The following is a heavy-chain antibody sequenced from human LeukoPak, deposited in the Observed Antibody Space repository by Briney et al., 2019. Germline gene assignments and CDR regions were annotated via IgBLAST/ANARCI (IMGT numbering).Heavy chain of an antibody. CDR2: IHYSGST. D-gene: IGHD2-2*01. CDR1: GGSISRYY. Sequence: PSETLSLTCTVSGGSISRYYWSWIRKPPGKGLVWIGYIHYSGSTNYNPSLKSRVTISVDTSKNQFSLKLSSVTAADTAVYYCARLGSKGVVPATTPPWYYGMDVWGQGTTVTVSS. V-gene: IGHV4-59*08. CDR3: ARLGSKGVVPATTPPWYYGMDV. J-gene: IGHJ6*02.